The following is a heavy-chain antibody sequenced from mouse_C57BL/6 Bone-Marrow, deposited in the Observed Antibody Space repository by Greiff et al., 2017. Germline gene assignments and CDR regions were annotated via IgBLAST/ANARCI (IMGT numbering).Heavy chain of an antibody. CDR1: GYTFTSYW. Sequence: VQLQQPGAELVKPGASVKMSCKASGYTFTSYWMHWVKQRPGQGLEWIGMIHPNSGSTNYNEKFKSKATLTVDKSSSTAYMQLSSLTSEDSAVYDCARCGYSFDYGGQGTTLTVSS. CDR2: IHPNSGST. D-gene: IGHD1-1*02. V-gene: IGHV1-64*01. CDR3: ARCGYSFDY. J-gene: IGHJ2*01.